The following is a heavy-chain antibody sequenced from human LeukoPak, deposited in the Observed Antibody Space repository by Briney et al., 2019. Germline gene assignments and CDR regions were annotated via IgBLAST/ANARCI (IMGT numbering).Heavy chain of an antibody. V-gene: IGHV3-11*04. CDR1: GFTFSDYY. CDR2: ISSGSTI. Sequence: GGSLRLSCAASGFTFSDYYMSWIRQAPGKGLEWVSYISSGSTIYYADSVKGRFTISRDNAKNSLYLQMNSLRAEDTAVYYCARDGIAARTSLYYYYYMDVWGKGTTVTVSS. D-gene: IGHD6-6*01. CDR3: ARDGIAARTSLYYYYYMDV. J-gene: IGHJ6*03.